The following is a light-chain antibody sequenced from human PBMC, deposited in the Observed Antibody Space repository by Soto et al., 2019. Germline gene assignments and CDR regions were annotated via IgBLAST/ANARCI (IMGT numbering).Light chain of an antibody. V-gene: IGLV1-44*01. CDR3: ASWDDSPSAYV. Sequence: RTQPRTESATPGQRVTMSCSRSSSNIGSNTVNWYQHLPGTAPKLVIYSNKQRPSGVPERFSGSKSGTSASLAISGLQSEDEAYYYCASWDDSPSAYVFGTASKVT. CDR1: SSNIGSNT. J-gene: IGLJ1*01. CDR2: SNK.